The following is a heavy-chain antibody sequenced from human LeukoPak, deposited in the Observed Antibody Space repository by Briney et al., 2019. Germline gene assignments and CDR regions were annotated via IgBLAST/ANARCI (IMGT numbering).Heavy chain of an antibody. Sequence: PGGSLRLSCPASGFTFSSNAMSWVRQAPGKGLEWVSVISGGGGSTYYADSVKGRFTISRDNSKSTLYLQMNSLRAEDTAIYYCAKARFGVLTRWDYWGQGTLVTVSS. V-gene: IGHV3-23*01. CDR3: AKARFGVLTRWDY. CDR2: ISGGGGST. D-gene: IGHD3-3*01. CDR1: GFTFSSNA. J-gene: IGHJ4*02.